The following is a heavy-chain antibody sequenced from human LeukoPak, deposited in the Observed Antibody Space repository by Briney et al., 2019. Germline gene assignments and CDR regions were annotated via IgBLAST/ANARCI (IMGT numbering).Heavy chain of an antibody. CDR3: AGHHPRNTVDF. D-gene: IGHD2/OR15-2a*01. CDR1: GGSISSYY. V-gene: IGHV4-59*08. CDR2: ISDIGSI. J-gene: IGHJ4*02. Sequence: SSETLSLTCTVSGGSISSYYWSWIRQPPGKGLEWIAYISDIGSINYNPSLKSRVTISLDTSKNQFSLKLSSVTAADTAVYYCAGHHPRNTVDFWGQGTLVTVSS.